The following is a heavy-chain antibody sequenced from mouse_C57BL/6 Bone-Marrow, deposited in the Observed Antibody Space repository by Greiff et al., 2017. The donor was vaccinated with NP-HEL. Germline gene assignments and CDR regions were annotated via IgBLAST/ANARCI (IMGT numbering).Heavy chain of an antibody. D-gene: IGHD1-1*01. Sequence: EVQLQQSGPELVKPGASVKISCKASGYSFTDYNMNWVKQSNGKSLEWIGVINPNYGTTSYNQKFKGKATLTVDQSSSTAYMQLNTLTSEDSAVYYGAAYYYGVATDWYFDVWGTGTTVTVSS. J-gene: IGHJ1*03. V-gene: IGHV1-39*01. CDR2: INPNYGTT. CDR1: GYSFTDYN. CDR3: AAYYYGVATDWYFDV.